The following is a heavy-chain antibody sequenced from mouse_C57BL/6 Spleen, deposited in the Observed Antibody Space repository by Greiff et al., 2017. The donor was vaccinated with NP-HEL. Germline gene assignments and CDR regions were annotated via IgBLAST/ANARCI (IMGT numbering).Heavy chain of an antibody. D-gene: IGHD1-1*01. J-gene: IGHJ3*01. Sequence: VQLQQSGAELVRPGSSVKLSCKASGYTFTSYWMDWVKQRPGQGLEWIGNIYPSDSETHYNQKFKDKATLTVDKSSSTAYMQLSSLTSEDSAVYYCAREEDYGSSFAYWGQGTLVTVSA. CDR3: AREEDYGSSFAY. CDR2: IYPSDSET. CDR1: GYTFTSYW. V-gene: IGHV1-61*01.